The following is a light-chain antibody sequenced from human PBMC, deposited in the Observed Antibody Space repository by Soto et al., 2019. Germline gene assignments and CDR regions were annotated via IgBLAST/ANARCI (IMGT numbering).Light chain of an antibody. CDR1: QSITYW. CDR2: DVF. V-gene: IGKV1-5*01. J-gene: IGKJ2*01. Sequence: DIPMTQSPCSLSASVGDRITITCRASQSITYWLAWYQQKPGRAPKLLIYDVFNLQSGVPSRFSGIGFMTRFPLTITILHPAAFVTSYYQHDYSSSSTFGPGTRVEIK. CDR3: QHDYSSSST.